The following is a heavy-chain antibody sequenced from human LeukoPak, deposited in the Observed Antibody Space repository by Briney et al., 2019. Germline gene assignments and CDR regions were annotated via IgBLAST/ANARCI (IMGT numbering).Heavy chain of an antibody. Sequence: ASVKVSCKASGGTFSSYAISWVRQAPGQGLEWMGGIIPIFGTANYAQKFQGRVTITADESTSTAYMELRSLRSDDTAVYYCARDPLSLDDFWSGYYSFSPGLDYWGQGTLVTVSS. CDR3: ARDPLSLDDFWSGYYSFSPGLDY. CDR2: IIPIFGTA. D-gene: IGHD3-3*01. J-gene: IGHJ4*02. V-gene: IGHV1-69*13. CDR1: GGTFSSYA.